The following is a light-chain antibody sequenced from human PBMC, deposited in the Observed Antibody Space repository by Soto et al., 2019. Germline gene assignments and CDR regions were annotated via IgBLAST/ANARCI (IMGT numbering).Light chain of an antibody. J-gene: IGKJ1*01. CDR2: DAS. CDR3: QQYNSYSWT. CDR1: QSIGIW. V-gene: IGKV1-5*01. Sequence: IQMTQSPSTVSAYGGGGVTITCLTSQSIGIWLAWYQQKPGKVPQVLIYDASSLASGAPSRFSGSGSGTEFTLTISSLQPDDFATYYCQQYNSYSWTFGQGTKVDIK.